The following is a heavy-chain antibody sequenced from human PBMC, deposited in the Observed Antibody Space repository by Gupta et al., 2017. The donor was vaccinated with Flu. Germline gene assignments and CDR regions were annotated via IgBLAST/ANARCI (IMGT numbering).Heavy chain of an antibody. V-gene: IGHV1-2*02. CDR2: INPNNGGT. J-gene: IGHJ6*02. Sequence: QVQLVQSGAEVKKPGASVKVSCKASGYTFTGYYTHWVRQAPGQGLEWMGWINPNNGGTNYAQRFQGRVTMTKDTSISTAYMELSSLRSDDTAMYYCARVGDSGQHYYYGMDVWGQGTTVTVSS. CDR3: ARVGDSGQHYYYGMDV. D-gene: IGHD1-26*01. CDR1: GYTFTGYY.